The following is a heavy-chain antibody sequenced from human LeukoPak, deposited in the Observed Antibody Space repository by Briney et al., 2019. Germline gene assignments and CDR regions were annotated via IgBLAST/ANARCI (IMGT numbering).Heavy chain of an antibody. Sequence: ASVKVSCKASGGTFSSYAISWVRQAPGQGLEWMGGIIPIFGTANYAQKFQGRVTITADESTSTAYMELSSLRSEDTAVYYCARAHYYDSMALYDAFDIWGQGTMVTASS. CDR2: IIPIFGTA. J-gene: IGHJ3*02. CDR3: ARAHYYDSMALYDAFDI. CDR1: GGTFSSYA. D-gene: IGHD3-22*01. V-gene: IGHV1-69*13.